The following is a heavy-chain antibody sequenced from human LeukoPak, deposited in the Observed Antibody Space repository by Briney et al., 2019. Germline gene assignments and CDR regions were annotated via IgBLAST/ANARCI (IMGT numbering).Heavy chain of an antibody. D-gene: IGHD3-16*01. CDR2: INHSGST. Sequence: SETLSLTCAVYGGSFSGYYWSWIRQPPGKGLEWIGEINHSGSTNYNPSLKSRVTISVDTSKNQFSLKLSSVTAADTAVYYCARADPLGNWFDPWGQGTLVTVSS. CDR1: GGSFSGYY. J-gene: IGHJ5*02. V-gene: IGHV4-34*01. CDR3: ARADPLGNWFDP.